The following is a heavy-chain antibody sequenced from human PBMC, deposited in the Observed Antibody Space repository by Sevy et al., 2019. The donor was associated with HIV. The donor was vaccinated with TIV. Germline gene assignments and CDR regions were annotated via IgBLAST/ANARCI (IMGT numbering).Heavy chain of an antibody. CDR3: ARGQDGSSWYNTRYNGFDP. D-gene: IGHD6-13*01. V-gene: IGHV3-48*03. CDR2: ISSSGGTI. CDR1: GFTFSSYE. Sequence: GGSLRLSCAASGFTFSSYEMNWVRQAPGKGLEWVSYISSSGGTIYYADSVKGRFTISRGNAKNSLYLQMKSLRAEDTAVYYCARGQDGSSWYNTRYNGFDPWGQGTLVTVSS. J-gene: IGHJ5*02.